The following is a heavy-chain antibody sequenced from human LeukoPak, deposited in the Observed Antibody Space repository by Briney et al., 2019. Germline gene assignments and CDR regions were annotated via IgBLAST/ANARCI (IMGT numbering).Heavy chain of an antibody. CDR1: VFTFSSYS. Sequence: HPGGSLRLSCAASVFTFSSYSMNWVRQAPGKGREWVAVVSYDGSNKYYADSVKGRFTISRDNSKNTLYLQMNSLRAEDTAVYYCAKDFVRSIVVVTIAVPDYWGQGTLVTVSS. CDR2: VSYDGSNK. CDR3: AKDFVRSIVVVTIAVPDY. V-gene: IGHV3-30*18. J-gene: IGHJ4*02. D-gene: IGHD3-22*01.